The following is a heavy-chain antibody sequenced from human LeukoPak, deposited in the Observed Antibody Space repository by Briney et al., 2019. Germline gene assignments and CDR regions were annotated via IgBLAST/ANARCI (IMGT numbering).Heavy chain of an antibody. CDR3: VRDYGGSSGAFDL. D-gene: IGHD4-23*01. V-gene: IGHV3-21*01. CDR1: GFIFSSYA. CDR2: ISSSSGDV. J-gene: IGHJ3*01. Sequence: GGSLRLSCRASGFIFSSYALNWVRRAPGQGLEWVSSISSSSGDVYYTDSVKGRFTISRDNARKSLYLQMNSLRVEDTAVYYCVRDYGGSSGAFDLWGQGTMVTVSS.